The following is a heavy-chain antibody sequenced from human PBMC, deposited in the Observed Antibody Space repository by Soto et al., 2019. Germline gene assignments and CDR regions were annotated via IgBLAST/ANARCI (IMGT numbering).Heavy chain of an antibody. CDR1: GFDFRIYA. J-gene: IGHJ4*02. CDR3: AKDLRPDGRYDFDY. V-gene: IGHV3-23*01. D-gene: IGHD1-26*01. CDR2: MIGDGTSW. Sequence: PGGSLRLSCAASGFDFRIYAMNWVRQAPGKGLEWVAVMIGDGTSWDYADNVRGRFTISRDNSKNKLYLQKNSLRAEDTAEYCCAKDLRPDGRYDFDYWGQGTLVTVSS.